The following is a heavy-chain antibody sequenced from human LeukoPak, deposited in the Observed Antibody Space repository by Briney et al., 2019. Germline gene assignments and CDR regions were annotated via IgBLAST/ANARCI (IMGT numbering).Heavy chain of an antibody. Sequence: GGSLRLSCAASGFTFSSYAMTWVRQAPGKGLEWVSAISASGGSTYYADSVKGRFTISGDNSKNTLYLQMNSLRAEDTAVYYCARVRSGIAVAGYFDYWGQGTLVTVSS. CDR2: ISASGGST. V-gene: IGHV3-23*01. J-gene: IGHJ4*02. CDR3: ARVRSGIAVAGYFDY. D-gene: IGHD6-19*01. CDR1: GFTFSSYA.